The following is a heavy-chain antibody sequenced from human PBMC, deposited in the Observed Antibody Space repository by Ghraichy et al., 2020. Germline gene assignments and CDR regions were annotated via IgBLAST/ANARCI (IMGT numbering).Heavy chain of an antibody. Sequence: SETLSLTCTVSGGSISSYYWSWIRQPPGKGLEWIGYIYYSGSTNYNPSLKSRVTILVDTSKNQFSLKLSSVTAADTAVYYCARGLTTHYHYYYGMDVWGQGTTVTVSS. D-gene: IGHD4-11*01. J-gene: IGHJ6*02. CDR2: IYYSGST. CDR1: GGSISSYY. CDR3: ARGLTTHYHYYYGMDV. V-gene: IGHV4-59*01.